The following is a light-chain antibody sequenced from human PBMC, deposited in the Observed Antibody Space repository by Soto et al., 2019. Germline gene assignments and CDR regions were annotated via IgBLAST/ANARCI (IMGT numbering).Light chain of an antibody. V-gene: IGKV1-5*01. CDR2: DAS. CDR3: LQYHTYRT. J-gene: IGKJ1*01. CDR1: QSISPW. Sequence: DTQMTQSPSTLSASVGDRVTITCRASQSISPWLAWYQQKPGKAPKLLIFDASNLESGVPSRFSGSGSGTEFTLTISSLQPDDFATYYCLQYHTYRTFGQGTKVDIK.